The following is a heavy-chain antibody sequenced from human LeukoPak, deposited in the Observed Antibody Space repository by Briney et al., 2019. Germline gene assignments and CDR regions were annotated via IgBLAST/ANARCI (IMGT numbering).Heavy chain of an antibody. J-gene: IGHJ5*02. V-gene: IGHV4-4*07. Sequence: SETLSLTCTVSGGSISSYYWSWIRQPAGKGLEWIGRIYTSGSTNYNPSLKSRVTMSVDTSKNQFSLKLSSVTAADTAVYYCARARGDYGDYASWFDPWGQGTLVTVSS. D-gene: IGHD4-17*01. CDR1: GGSISSYY. CDR3: ARARGDYGDYASWFDP. CDR2: IYTSGST.